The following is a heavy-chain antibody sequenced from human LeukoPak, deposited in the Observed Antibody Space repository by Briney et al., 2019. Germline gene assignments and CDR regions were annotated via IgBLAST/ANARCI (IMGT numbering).Heavy chain of an antibody. D-gene: IGHD3-16*01. CDR3: ARGGARAYYMDV. CDR2: ISYDGSNK. Sequence: GGSLRLSCAASGFTFSSYAMHWVRHAPGKGLEWVAVISYDGSNKYYADSVKGRFTISRDNAKNTLYLQMNSLRAEDTAVYYCARGGARAYYMDVWGNGTTVTVSS. CDR1: GFTFSSYA. J-gene: IGHJ6*03. V-gene: IGHV3-30-3*01.